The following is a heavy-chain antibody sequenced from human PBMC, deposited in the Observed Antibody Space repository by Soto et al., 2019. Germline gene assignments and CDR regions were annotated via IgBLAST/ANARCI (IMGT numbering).Heavy chain of an antibody. V-gene: IGHV3-48*03. CDR2: ISSSGSTI. CDR3: ARATYDSSGPTHGMDV. CDR1: GFTFSSYE. Sequence: GGSLRLSCAASGFTFSSYEMNWVRQAPGKGLEWVSYISSSGSTIYYADSVKGRFTISRDNAKNSLYLQMNSLRAEDTAVYYCARATYDSSGPTHGMDVWGQGTTVTVSS. D-gene: IGHD3-22*01. J-gene: IGHJ6*02.